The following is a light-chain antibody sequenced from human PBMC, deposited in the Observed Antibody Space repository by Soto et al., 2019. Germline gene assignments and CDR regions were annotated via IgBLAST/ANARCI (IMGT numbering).Light chain of an antibody. CDR3: SSYTGSSTPWV. V-gene: IGLV2-14*01. J-gene: IGLJ3*02. CDR2: GVS. CDR1: SSDVGAYNY. Sequence: QSALTQPASVSGSPGQSITISCTGTSSDVGAYNYVSWYQQHPGKAPKLMISGVSNRPSGGSNRCSGSKSGNTASLTISGLQADDEADYYCSSYTGSSTPWVFGGGTKVTVL.